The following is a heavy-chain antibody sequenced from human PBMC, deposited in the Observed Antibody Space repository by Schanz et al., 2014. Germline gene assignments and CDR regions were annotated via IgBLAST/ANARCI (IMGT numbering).Heavy chain of an antibody. Sequence: EVQLVESGGGLVQPGGSLRLSCAASGFTFSTSAMSWVRQVPGKGLEWVSAILGLASTTYYADSVRGRFTMSRDNSKNTLYLQMNSLRAGDAAVYYCARGLIAAAGGAFDYWGQGTLVAVSS. CDR3: ARGLIAAAGGAFDY. D-gene: IGHD6-13*01. CDR1: GFTFSTSA. CDR2: ILGLASTT. V-gene: IGHV3-23*04. J-gene: IGHJ4*02.